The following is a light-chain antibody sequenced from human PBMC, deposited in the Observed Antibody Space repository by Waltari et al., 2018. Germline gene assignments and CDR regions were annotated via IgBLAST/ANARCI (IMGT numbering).Light chain of an antibody. CDR3: SSYMDTTALEL. V-gene: IGLV2-14*03. J-gene: IGLJ2*01. CDR2: DVT. CDR1: SSDIGSYNY. Sequence: QSALTQPASVSGSPGQSITISCTGTSSDIGSYNYFSWYQQHPGKSPKLIIFDVTNPPSGVSNRFSGSKSGNTASLIISGLQGEDEADYYCSSYMDTTALELFGGGTSLTVL.